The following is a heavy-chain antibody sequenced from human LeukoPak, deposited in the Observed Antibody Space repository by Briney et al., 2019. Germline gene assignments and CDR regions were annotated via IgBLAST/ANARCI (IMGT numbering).Heavy chain of an antibody. Sequence: PGGSLRLSCAASGFTFSSYGMHWVRHAPGKGLEWVAVIWYDGSNKYYADSVKGRFTISRDNSKNTLYLQMNSLRAEDTAVYYCARDRFPTVTMFDYWGQGTLVTVSS. CDR2: IWYDGSNK. CDR1: GFTFSSYG. V-gene: IGHV3-33*01. CDR3: ARDRFPTVTMFDY. D-gene: IGHD4-17*01. J-gene: IGHJ4*02.